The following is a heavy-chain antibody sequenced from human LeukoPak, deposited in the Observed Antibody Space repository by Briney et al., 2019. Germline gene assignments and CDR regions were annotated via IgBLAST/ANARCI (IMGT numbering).Heavy chain of an antibody. V-gene: IGHV4-4*09. Sequence: SETLSLTCTVSGGSISSYYWSWIRQPPGKGLEWIGYIYTSGSTNYNPSLKSRVTISVDTSKNQFSLRLTSVTAADTAVYYRARHTGGYNPFQYWGQGTLVTVSS. CDR3: ARHTGGYNPFQY. CDR1: GGSISSYY. D-gene: IGHD5-24*01. CDR2: IYTSGST. J-gene: IGHJ1*01.